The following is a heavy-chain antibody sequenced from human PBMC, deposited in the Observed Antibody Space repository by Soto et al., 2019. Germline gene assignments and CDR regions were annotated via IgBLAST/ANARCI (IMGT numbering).Heavy chain of an antibody. CDR2: ISYDGNNK. V-gene: IGHV3-30*03. CDR3: CRSLLEWLLPHYYHGMDV. CDR1: GFSLSNYG. Sequence: QVHLVESGGGVVQPGRSLRLSCAASGFSLSNYGMYWVRQAPGKGLECVAVISYDGNNKYYADSVKGRFTISRDTSKNTLYLQLNGLRGEDTAVYYCCRSLLEWLLPHYYHGMDVWGQGVTVTVSS. J-gene: IGHJ6*02. D-gene: IGHD3-3*01.